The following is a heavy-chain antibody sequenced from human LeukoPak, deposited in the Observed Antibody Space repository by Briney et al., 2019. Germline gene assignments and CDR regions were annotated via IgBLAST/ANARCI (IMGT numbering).Heavy chain of an antibody. V-gene: IGHV3-33*01. CDR3: ATGGDYYYSH. CDR1: GFPFNYYG. D-gene: IGHD2-21*01. CDR2: AYGDGNSK. J-gene: IGHJ4*02. Sequence: PGGSLRLSCATSGFPFNYYGMHWVRQAPGKGLEWVAVAYGDGNSKYYVDSVKGRFTISKDISENTLYLQMSSLRAEDTAVYYFATGGDYYYSHWGQGTLVTVSS.